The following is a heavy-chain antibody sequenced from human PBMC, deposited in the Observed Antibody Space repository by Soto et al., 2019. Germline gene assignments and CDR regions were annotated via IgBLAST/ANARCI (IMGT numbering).Heavy chain of an antibody. CDR1: GFTFSSYG. V-gene: IGHV3-30*03. CDR3: AREYCSSTSCLNWFAP. J-gene: IGHJ5*02. D-gene: IGHD2-2*01. CDR2: ISYDGSNK. Sequence: GSLRLSCAASGFTFSSYGMHWVRQAPGKGLEWVAVISYDGSNKYYADSVKGRFTISRDNSKNTLYLQMNSLRAEDTAVYYCAREYCSSTSCLNWFAPWGQGTLVTVSS.